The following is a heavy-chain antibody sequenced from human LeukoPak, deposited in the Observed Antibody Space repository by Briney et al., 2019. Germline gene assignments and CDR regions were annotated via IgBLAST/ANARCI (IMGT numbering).Heavy chain of an antibody. CDR2: IRSKAYGGTT. V-gene: IGHV3-49*04. CDR3: TRPRYRSGGSCYFDY. Sequence: PGGSLRLSCTGSGFTFGDHGMSWVRQAPGKGLEWVGFIRSKAYGGTTEYAASVKGRFTISRDDSKSIAYLQMNSLKTEDTAVYYCTRPRYRSGGSCYFDYWGQGTLVTVSS. CDR1: GFTFGDHG. D-gene: IGHD2-15*01. J-gene: IGHJ4*02.